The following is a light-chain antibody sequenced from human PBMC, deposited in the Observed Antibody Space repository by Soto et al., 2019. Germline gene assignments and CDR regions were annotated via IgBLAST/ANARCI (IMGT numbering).Light chain of an antibody. Sequence: EIVLTQSPGTLSLSPGERATLSCRASQSVSSSYLAWYQQKPGQAPRLLIYGASSRATGIPDRFSGSGSGTDFTLTISRLEPEDFAVYYCQQYGGSFRGFGPGTKVDIK. J-gene: IGKJ3*01. V-gene: IGKV3-20*01. CDR2: GAS. CDR1: QSVSSSY. CDR3: QQYGGSFRG.